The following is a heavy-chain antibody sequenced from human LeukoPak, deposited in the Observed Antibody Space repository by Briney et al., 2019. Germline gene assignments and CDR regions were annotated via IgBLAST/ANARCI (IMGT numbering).Heavy chain of an antibody. V-gene: IGHV4-4*07. D-gene: IGHD5-18*01. J-gene: IGHJ2*01. CDR2: IYTRGST. Sequence: SETLSLTCTVSGGSINNYYWSWIRQPAGKGLEWIGRIYTRGSTNYNPSLKSRVTISVDTSKNQFSLKLSSVTAADTAVYYCARRGSYGELRYFDLWGRGTLVTVSS. CDR1: GGSINNYY. CDR3: ARRGSYGELRYFDL.